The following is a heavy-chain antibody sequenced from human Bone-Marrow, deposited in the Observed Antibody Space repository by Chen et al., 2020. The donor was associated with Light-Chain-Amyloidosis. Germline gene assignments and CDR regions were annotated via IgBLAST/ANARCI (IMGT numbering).Heavy chain of an antibody. D-gene: IGHD3-10*01. V-gene: IGHV5-51*01. CDR2: IYPDDSDA. J-gene: IGHJ4*02. Sequence: EVQLEQSGPEVKKPGESLKISCKGSGYTFPNYWIGWVRQMPGKGLEWMGAIYPDDSDARYSPAFWGQVTTSAYKLIPSAYPQWCRLEASDTPMYYCARPRYGYYFDYWGQGTLVTVSS. CDR3: ARPRYGYYFDY. CDR1: GYTFPNYW.